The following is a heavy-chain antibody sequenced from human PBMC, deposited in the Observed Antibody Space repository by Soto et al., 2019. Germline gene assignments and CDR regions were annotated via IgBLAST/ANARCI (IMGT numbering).Heavy chain of an antibody. CDR2: ITWNSGSK. Sequence: VQLVESGGGLVQPGRSLRLSCAASGFTFDDYAMHWVRQPPGKGLEWVSGITWNSGSKDYADSVKGRFTISRDNRKNSLYLQMNSLRGEDTALYYCTTTYPNDDSRVVAYWGQGTLVTVSS. J-gene: IGHJ4*02. V-gene: IGHV3-9*01. D-gene: IGHD1-1*01. CDR3: TTTYPNDDSRVVAY. CDR1: GFTFDDYA.